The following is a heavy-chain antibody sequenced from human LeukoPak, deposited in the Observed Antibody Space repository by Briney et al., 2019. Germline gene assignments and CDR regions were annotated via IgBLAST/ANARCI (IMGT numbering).Heavy chain of an antibody. D-gene: IGHD2-15*01. CDR3: ASPRTYCSGGSCYSSYDY. J-gene: IGHJ4*02. V-gene: IGHV1-2*02. CDR2: INPNSGGT. Sequence: ASVKVSCKASGYTFTGYYMHWVRQAPGQGLEWMGWINPNSGGTNYAQKFQGRVTMTRDTSISTAYMELSSLRSEDTAVYYCASPRTYCSGGSCYSSYDYWGQGTLVTVSS. CDR1: GYTFTGYY.